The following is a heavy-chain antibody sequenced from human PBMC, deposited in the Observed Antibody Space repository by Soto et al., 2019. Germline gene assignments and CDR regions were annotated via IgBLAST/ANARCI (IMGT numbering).Heavy chain of an antibody. CDR3: ARGADCRGGTCYSWYFDL. D-gene: IGHD2-15*01. J-gene: IGHJ2*01. V-gene: IGHV3-13*05. CDR1: GFTFSNYD. Sequence: EVQLVESGGGLVQPGGSLRLSCAASGFTFSNYDMHWVRQSTGKGLEWVSTIGTAGDPYYLDSVKGRFTISREDATNFLYLKMHSLRAEDTAVYYCARGADCRGGTCYSWYFDLWGRGTLVTVSS. CDR2: IGTAGDP.